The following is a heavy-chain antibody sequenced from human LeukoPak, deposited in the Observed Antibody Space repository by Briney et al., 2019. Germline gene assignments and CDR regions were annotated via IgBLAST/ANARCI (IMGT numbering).Heavy chain of an antibody. CDR1: GYSFTNYW. CDR2: INPGDTNL. J-gene: IGHJ4*02. CDR3: ARPRRAERDEDF. V-gene: IGHV5-51*01. Sequence: GESLKISCKASGYSFTNYWIGWVRQMPEKGLEWMGMINPGDTNLAYSPSFQGQVTISADRSISTAYLQWSSLKASDTAMYYCARPRRAERDEDFWGQGTLVTVSS. D-gene: IGHD1-1*01.